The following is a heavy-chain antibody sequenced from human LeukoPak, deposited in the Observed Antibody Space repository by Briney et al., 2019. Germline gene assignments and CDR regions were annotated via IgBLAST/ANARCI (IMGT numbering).Heavy chain of an antibody. J-gene: IGHJ4*02. CDR1: GFTFSSYA. CDR2: ISGSGGST. V-gene: IGHV3-23*01. Sequence: GGSLRLSCAASGFTFSSYAMSWFRQAPGKGLEWVSAISGSGGSTYYADSVKGRFTISRDNSKNTLYLQMNSLRAEDTAVYYCAKDPGIAAAGTYTWFDYWGQGTLVTVSS. CDR3: AKDPGIAAAGTYTWFDY. D-gene: IGHD6-13*01.